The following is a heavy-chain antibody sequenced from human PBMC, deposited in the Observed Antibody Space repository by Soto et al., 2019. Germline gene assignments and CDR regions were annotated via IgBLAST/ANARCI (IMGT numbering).Heavy chain of an antibody. CDR2: IYYSGST. CDR1: GGSISSSSYY. CDR3: ASPKIAFYNWFDP. Sequence: SETLSLACTVSGGSISSSSYYWGWIRQPPGKGLEWIGSIYYSGSTYYNPSLKSRVTISVDTSKNQFSLKLSSVTAADTAVYYCASPKIAFYNWFDPWGQGTLVTVSS. J-gene: IGHJ5*02. V-gene: IGHV4-39*01. D-gene: IGHD3-3*02.